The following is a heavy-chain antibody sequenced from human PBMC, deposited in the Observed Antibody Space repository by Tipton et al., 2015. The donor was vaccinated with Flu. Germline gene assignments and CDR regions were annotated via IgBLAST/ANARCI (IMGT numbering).Heavy chain of an antibody. CDR3: AKDMSPSAMGGVD. Sequence: SLRLSCAASGFTFDDYAMHWVRQAPGKGLEWVSGISWNSASIDYADSVKGRFTISRDNAKNSLYLQMNSLRAKDTALYYCAKDMSPSAMGGVDWGQGTLVTVSS. J-gene: IGHJ1*01. CDR2: ISWNSASI. CDR1: GFTFDDYA. D-gene: IGHD1-26*01. V-gene: IGHV3-9*01.